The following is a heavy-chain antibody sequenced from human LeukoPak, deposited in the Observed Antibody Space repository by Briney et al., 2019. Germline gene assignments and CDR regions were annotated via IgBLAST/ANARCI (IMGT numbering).Heavy chain of an antibody. CDR2: ISTYSTYI. J-gene: IGHJ6*03. Sequence: PGGSLRLSCAASGFTFSSYSMNWVRQAPGKGLEWVASISTYSTYIKYGDSVKGRFTISRDNANSSLSLQMNSLKVEDTAVYYCVREGGPYSHYYYMDVWGKGTTVAVSS. D-gene: IGHD3-16*01. V-gene: IGHV3-21*01. CDR3: VREGGPYSHYYYMDV. CDR1: GFTFSSYS.